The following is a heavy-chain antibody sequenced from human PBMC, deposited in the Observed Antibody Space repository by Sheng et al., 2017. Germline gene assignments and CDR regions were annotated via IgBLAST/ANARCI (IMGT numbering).Heavy chain of an antibody. CDR1: GGTISSYA. D-gene: IGHD2-2*01. J-gene: IGHJ5*02. Sequence: QVQLVQSGAEVRKPGSSVKVSCKASGGTISSYALSWVRQAPGQGLEWMGGIIPTLDITKYAQKFQDRVMITADKSTSTVYMEMSSLRSEDTGVYYCARDGLTSSRSSWGFWFDPWGQGTLVTVSS. V-gene: IGHV1-69*04. CDR3: ARDGLTSSRSSWGFWFDP. CDR2: IIPTLDIT.